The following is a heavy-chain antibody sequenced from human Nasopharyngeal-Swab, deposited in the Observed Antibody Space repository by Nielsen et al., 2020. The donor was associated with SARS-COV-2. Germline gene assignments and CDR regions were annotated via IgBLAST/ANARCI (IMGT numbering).Heavy chain of an antibody. Sequence: ASVKVSCKASGDTFTSYAMNWVRQAPGQGLEWMGWINTNTGNPTYAQGFTGRFVFSLDTSVSTAYLQISSLKAEDTDVYYCARVMKEAGFDYWGQGTLVTVSS. CDR1: GDTFTSYA. CDR2: INTNTGNP. CDR3: ARVMKEAGFDY. J-gene: IGHJ4*02. V-gene: IGHV7-4-1*02.